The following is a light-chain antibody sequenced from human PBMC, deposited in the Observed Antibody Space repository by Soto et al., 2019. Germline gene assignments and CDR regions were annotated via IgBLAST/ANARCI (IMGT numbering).Light chain of an antibody. Sequence: QSALTQPPSASGSPGQSVTISCTGTSSDVGGYNYVSWYQQYPGRAPKLMIYEVTKRPSGVPDRFSGSKSGNTASLTVSGLQAEDEADYSCSSYAASNNFYFVFGGGTKL. J-gene: IGLJ3*02. CDR2: EVT. CDR3: SSYAASNNFYFV. CDR1: SSDVGGYNY. V-gene: IGLV2-8*01.